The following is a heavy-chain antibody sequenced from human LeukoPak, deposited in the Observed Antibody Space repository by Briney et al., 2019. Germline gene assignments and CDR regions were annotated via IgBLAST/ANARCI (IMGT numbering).Heavy chain of an antibody. CDR3: ARGDRDAFDI. CDR2: IYAGGSV. Sequence: GGSLRLSCAASGFTVSSNYMSWVRQAPGKGLEWVSVIYAGGSVSYTDSVKGRFTISRDNSKNTLYLQMNSLGAEDTAVYYCARGDRDAFDIWGQGTMVTVSS. D-gene: IGHD3-16*01. J-gene: IGHJ3*02. CDR1: GFTVSSNY. V-gene: IGHV3-53*01.